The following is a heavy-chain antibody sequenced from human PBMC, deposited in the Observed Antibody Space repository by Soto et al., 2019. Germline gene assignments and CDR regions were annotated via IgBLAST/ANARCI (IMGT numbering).Heavy chain of an antibody. J-gene: IGHJ1*01. CDR1: GFTFSDSA. D-gene: IGHD5-12*01. V-gene: IGHV3-23*01. CDR3: ANTSGLIYPYWE. CDR2: ISRSDSRT. Sequence: EVQLLESGGGLVQPGGSLRLSCAASGFTFSDSAMSWVRQTPGKGLEWVSTISRSDSRTYYADTVKGRFTISRDNSKKTLLLQMNSLRAEDSAVHDCANTSGLIYPYWEWGQGTLVIV.